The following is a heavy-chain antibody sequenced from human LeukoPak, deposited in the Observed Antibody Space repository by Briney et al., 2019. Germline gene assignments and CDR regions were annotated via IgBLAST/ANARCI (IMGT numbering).Heavy chain of an antibody. CDR1: GGTFSSYA. D-gene: IGHD3-22*01. V-gene: IGHV1-69*13. CDR2: IIPIFGTA. J-gene: IGHJ4*02. CDR3: ARGSGESGGYYYVY. Sequence: SVKVSCKASGGTFSSYAISWVRQAPGQGLEWMGGIIPIFGTANYAQKFQGRVTITADESTRTVYMELRTLRSEDTAIYYCARGSGESGGYYYVYWGRGTPVTVSS.